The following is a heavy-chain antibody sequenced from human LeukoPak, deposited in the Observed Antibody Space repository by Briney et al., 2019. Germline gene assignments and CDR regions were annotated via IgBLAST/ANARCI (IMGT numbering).Heavy chain of an antibody. Sequence: SETLSLTCTVSGGSISTYYWTWIRQPAGKGLEWIGRIYTSGSTNYSPSLKSRVTMSLDTSKNQFSLKMSSVTAADTAMYYCARAVYDSSGYRIDSWGQGTLVTVSS. V-gene: IGHV4-4*07. CDR1: GGSISTYY. D-gene: IGHD3-22*01. J-gene: IGHJ4*02. CDR3: ARAVYDSSGYRIDS. CDR2: IYTSGST.